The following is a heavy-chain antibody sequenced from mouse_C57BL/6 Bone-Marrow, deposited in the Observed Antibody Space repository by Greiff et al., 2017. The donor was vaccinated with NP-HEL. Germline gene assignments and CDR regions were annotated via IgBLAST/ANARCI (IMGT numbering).Heavy chain of an antibody. J-gene: IGHJ3*01. V-gene: IGHV1-54*01. CDR1: GYAFTNYL. CDR3: AREDDYGFAY. CDR2: INPGSGGT. Sequence: QVQLQQSGAELVRPGTSVKVSCKASGYAFTNYLIEWVKQRPGQGLGWIGVINPGSGGTNYNEKFKGKATLTADKSSSTAYMQLSSLTSEDSAVYFCAREDDYGFAYWGQGTLVTVSA. D-gene: IGHD2-4*01.